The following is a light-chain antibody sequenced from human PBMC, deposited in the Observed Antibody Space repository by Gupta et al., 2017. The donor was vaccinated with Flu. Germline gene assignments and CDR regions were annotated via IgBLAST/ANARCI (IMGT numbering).Light chain of an antibody. CDR3: AVWDDRLSGRV. Sequence: QSVLTQPPSASGTPVQTVTISCSGSSSNMGNNNVYWYQQLPGTAPKLLINSNNQRPSGVPDRFSGSKSGTSASLAISGLRSEDEADYYCAVWDDRLSGRVFGGGTKVTVL. J-gene: IGLJ3*02. V-gene: IGLV1-47*01. CDR1: SSNMGNNN. CDR2: SNN.